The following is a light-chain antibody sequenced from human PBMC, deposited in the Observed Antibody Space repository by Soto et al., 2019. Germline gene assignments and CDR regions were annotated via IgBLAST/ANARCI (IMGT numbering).Light chain of an antibody. J-gene: IGKJ3*01. Sequence: IQLTQSPSSLSASVGDRVTITCRASQGISSYLAWYQQKPGKAPKLLIFTASTFQSGVPSRFSGSGSETAFTLSISSQQPEDLATYYCQQLNSYPRTFGPGTKVDIK. V-gene: IGKV1-9*01. CDR1: QGISSY. CDR3: QQLNSYPRT. CDR2: TAS.